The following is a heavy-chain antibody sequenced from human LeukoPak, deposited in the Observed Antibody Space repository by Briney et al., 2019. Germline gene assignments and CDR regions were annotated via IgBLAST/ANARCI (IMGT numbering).Heavy chain of an antibody. D-gene: IGHD2-21*01. CDR1: GFTFSDWY. Sequence: GGSPRLSCAASGFTFSDWYMNWVRQAPGKGLEWISCIGTSSTNTHYADSVKGRFTISRDNTKNSVHLQLKNVRAEDTAVYYCARPCGGDCSFLDIWGQGTMVTVSS. V-gene: IGHV3-11*01. J-gene: IGHJ3*02. CDR3: ARPCGGDCSFLDI. CDR2: IGTSSTNT.